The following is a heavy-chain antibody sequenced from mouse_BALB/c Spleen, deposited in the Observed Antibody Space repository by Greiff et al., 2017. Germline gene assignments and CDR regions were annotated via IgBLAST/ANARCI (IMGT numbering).Heavy chain of an antibody. CDR2: ISSGGSYT. V-gene: IGHV5-9-4*01. J-gene: IGHJ4*01. D-gene: IGHD1-1*01. CDR3: AREGYYGGMDY. CDR1: GFTFSSYA. Sequence: DVKLVESGGGLVKPGGSLKLSCAASGFTFSSYAMSWVRQSPEKRLEWVAEISSGGSYTYYPDTVTGRFTISRDNAKNTLYLEMSSLRSEDTAMYYCAREGYYGGMDYWGQGTSVTVSS.